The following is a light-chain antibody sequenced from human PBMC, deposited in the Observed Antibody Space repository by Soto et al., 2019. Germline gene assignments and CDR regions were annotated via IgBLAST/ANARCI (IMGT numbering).Light chain of an antibody. V-gene: IGKV1-5*01. CDR3: QPYASYSVT. J-gene: IGKJ5*01. Sequence: IQLTQSPGTLSATVGERVTITCRASQSISSWLAWYQQKPGRAPQLLIYDSSSWETGVPARFSGSVSGTEFRLTISTMQPEDIAADYCQPYASYSVTFGQGTRLE. CDR1: QSISSW. CDR2: DSS.